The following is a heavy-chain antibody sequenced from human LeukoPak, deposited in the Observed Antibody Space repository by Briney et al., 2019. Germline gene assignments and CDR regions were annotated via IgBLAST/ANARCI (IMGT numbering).Heavy chain of an antibody. V-gene: IGHV3-49*04. Sequence: GGSLRLSCTASGFTFGYFVLSWVRQTPGKGLEWVGFIRTKVNGETTKYAASVQGRFTISRDDSKSIAYLQMNSLKTEDTAVYYCTTDYQLDYWGQGTLVTVSS. D-gene: IGHD3-16*01. J-gene: IGHJ4*02. CDR3: TTDYQLDY. CDR2: IRTKVNGETT. CDR1: GFTFGYFV.